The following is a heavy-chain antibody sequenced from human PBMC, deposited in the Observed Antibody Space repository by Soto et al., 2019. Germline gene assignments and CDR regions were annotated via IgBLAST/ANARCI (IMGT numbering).Heavy chain of an antibody. CDR3: ARHGYYGSGSYYYYYYYGMDV. V-gene: IGHV5-10-1*01. J-gene: IGHJ6*02. CDR1: GYSFTSYW. Sequence: GESLKISCKGSGYSFTSYWISWVRQMPGKGLEWMGRIDPSDSYTNYSPSFQGHVTISAGKSISTAYLQWSSLKASDTAMYYCARHGYYGSGSYYYYYYYGMDVWGQGTTVTVSS. CDR2: IDPSDSYT. D-gene: IGHD3-10*01.